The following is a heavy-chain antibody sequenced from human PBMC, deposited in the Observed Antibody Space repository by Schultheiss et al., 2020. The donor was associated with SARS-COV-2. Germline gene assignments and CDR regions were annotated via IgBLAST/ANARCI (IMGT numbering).Heavy chain of an antibody. Sequence: GGSLRLSCAASGFTFSYYYMSGVRQAPGKGLEWVGFIRSKAYGGTTEYAASVKGRFTISRDDSKSIAYLQMNSLKTDDTAVYYCAKETGGNMDVWGQGTTVTGSS. CDR1: GFTFSYYY. CDR3: AKETGGNMDV. CDR2: IRSKAYGGTT. J-gene: IGHJ6*02. V-gene: IGHV3-22*01. D-gene: IGHD7-27*01.